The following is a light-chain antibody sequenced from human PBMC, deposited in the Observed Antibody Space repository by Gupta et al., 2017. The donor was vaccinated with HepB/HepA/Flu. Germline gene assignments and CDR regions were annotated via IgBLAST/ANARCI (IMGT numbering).Light chain of an antibody. CDR3: AAWDTSQTDWV. Sequence: QSVLPPPPSASATPRPRVTISCSGSTSNIGSKVVNWFQQPPGTAPKLLIYNNDQRPSGVPDRFSGSKSGTSASLAISGLQSEDEADYYCAAWDTSQTDWVFGGGTKLTV. CDR1: TSNIGSKV. J-gene: IGLJ3*02. V-gene: IGLV1-44*01. CDR2: NND.